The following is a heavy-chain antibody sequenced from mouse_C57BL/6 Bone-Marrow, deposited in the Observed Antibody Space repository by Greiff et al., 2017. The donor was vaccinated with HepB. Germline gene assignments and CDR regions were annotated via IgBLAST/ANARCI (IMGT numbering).Heavy chain of an antibody. Sequence: VQLQQSGAELARPGASVKLSCKASGYTFTSYGISWVKQRTGQGLEWIGEIYPRSGNTYYNEKFKGKATLTADKSSSTAYIELRSLTSEDSAVYFCVCPPYYTWFAYWGQGTLVTVSA. CDR1: GYTFTSYG. J-gene: IGHJ3*01. V-gene: IGHV1-81*01. D-gene: IGHD2-12*01. CDR2: IYPRSGNT. CDR3: VCPPYYTWFAY.